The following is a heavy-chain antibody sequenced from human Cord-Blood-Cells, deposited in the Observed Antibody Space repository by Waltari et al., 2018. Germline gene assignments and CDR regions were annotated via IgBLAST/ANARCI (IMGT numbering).Heavy chain of an antibody. J-gene: IGHJ5*02. CDR1: GGSISSRSYY. CDR2: IYYSGST. Sequence: QLQLQESGPGLVKPSETLSLPCTVSGGSISSRSYYCGWIRQPPGKGLEWIGSIYYSGSTYYNPSLKSRVTISVDTSKNQFSLKLSSVTAADTAVYYCARSIGVVINWFDPWGQGTLVTVSS. CDR3: ARSIGVVINWFDP. D-gene: IGHD3-3*01. V-gene: IGHV4-39*01.